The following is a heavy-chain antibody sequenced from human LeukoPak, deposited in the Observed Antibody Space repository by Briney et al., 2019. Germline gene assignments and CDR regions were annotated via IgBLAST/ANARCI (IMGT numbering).Heavy chain of an antibody. CDR1: GFTFNSYG. V-gene: IGHV3-30*02. D-gene: IGHD2-2*01. CDR3: AKVLEIVLVSAALDY. Sequence: GGSLRLSCAASGFTFNSYGMHWVRQAPGKGLEWVASIRLDGSNKYYADSVKGRFTISRDNSKNTLYLQMNSLRAEDTAVYYCAKVLEIVLVSAALDYWGQGTLVTVSS. J-gene: IGHJ4*02. CDR2: IRLDGSNK.